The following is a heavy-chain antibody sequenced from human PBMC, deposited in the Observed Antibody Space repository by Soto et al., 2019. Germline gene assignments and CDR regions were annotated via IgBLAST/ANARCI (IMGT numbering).Heavy chain of an antibody. D-gene: IGHD3-22*01. CDR3: ARGSKWYYYDSSGYYLPFDY. CDR1: GGTFSSYA. V-gene: IGHV1-69*13. Sequence: SVKVSCKVSGGTFSSYAISWVRQAPGQGLEWMGGIIPIFGTANYAQKFQGRVTITADESTSTAYMELSSLRSEDTAVYYCARGSKWYYYDSSGYYLPFDYWGQGTLVTVSS. CDR2: IIPIFGTA. J-gene: IGHJ4*02.